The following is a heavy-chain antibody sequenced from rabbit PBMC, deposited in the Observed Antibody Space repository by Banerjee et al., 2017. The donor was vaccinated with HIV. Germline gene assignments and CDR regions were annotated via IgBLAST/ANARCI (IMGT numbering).Heavy chain of an antibody. J-gene: IGHJ4*01. CDR1: GFDFSSDA. D-gene: IGHD4-1*01. CDR3: ARDLAGVIGWNFNL. CDR2: INTSSGNT. Sequence: QEQLEESGGGLVTPGRTLTLSCTASGFDFSSDAMCWVRQAPGKGLEWIACINTSSGNTVYATWAKGRFTISKTSSTTVTLQMTSLTAADTATYFCARDLAGVIGWNFNLWGPGTLVTVS. V-gene: IGHV1S45*01.